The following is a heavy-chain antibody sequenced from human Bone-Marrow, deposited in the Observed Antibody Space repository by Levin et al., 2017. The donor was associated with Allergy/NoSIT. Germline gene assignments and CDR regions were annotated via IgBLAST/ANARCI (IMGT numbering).Heavy chain of an antibody. Sequence: ASVKVSCKTSGVSFSTTAITWVRQAPGQGLDWIGEINPIFAVGTYAQKFRGRVTINADESTNTAYMDLTSLTFEDTAVYYCATRSVPPSTPYFYGLDVWGQGTTVTVAS. J-gene: IGHJ6*02. V-gene: IGHV1-69*13. CDR3: ATRSVPPSTPYFYGLDV. CDR2: INPIFAVG. D-gene: IGHD2/OR15-2a*01. CDR1: GVSFSTTA.